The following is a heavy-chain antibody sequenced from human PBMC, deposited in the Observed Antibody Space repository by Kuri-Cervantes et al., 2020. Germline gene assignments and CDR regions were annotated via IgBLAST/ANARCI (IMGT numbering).Heavy chain of an antibody. Sequence: SETLSLTCTVSGGSISSYYWSWIRQPPGKGLEWIGYIYYSGSTNYNPFLKSRVTISVDTSKNQFSLKLSSVTAADTAVYYCARDLYPYYYYVGGVMDVWGQGTTVTVSS. V-gene: IGHV4-59*01. CDR1: GGSISSYY. CDR2: IYYSGST. CDR3: ARDLYPYYYYVGGVMDV. D-gene: IGHD3-16*01. J-gene: IGHJ6*02.